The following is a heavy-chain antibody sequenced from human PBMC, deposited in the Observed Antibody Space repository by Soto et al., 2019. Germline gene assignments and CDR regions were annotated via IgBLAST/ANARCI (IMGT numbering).Heavy chain of an antibody. D-gene: IGHD3-22*01. CDR2: IFSNDEK. CDR3: ARIWDSSGPKTIDP. J-gene: IGHJ5*02. V-gene: IGHV2-26*01. CDR1: GFSLSDPLMG. Sequence: QVTLKESGPVLVKPTETLTLTCTVSGFSLSDPLMGVSWIRQPPGKALEWLAHIFSNDEKAFSTSLKSRLPISKDTSKSQVVLTMTNMDPVDTATYSCARIWDSSGPKTIDPWGQGTLVTVSS.